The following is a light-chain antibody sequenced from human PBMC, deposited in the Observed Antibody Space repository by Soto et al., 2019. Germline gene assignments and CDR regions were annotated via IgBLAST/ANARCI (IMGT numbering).Light chain of an antibody. CDR1: NSDVGIYNY. V-gene: IGLV2-14*01. Sequence: QSALTQPASVSGSPGQSITISCTGTNSDVGIYNYVSWYQQHPGKAPKLMIYDVSNRPSGVSNRFSGSKSGNTASLTISGLQAEDEADYYCSSYTSSSTQVFGTGTKLTVL. CDR2: DVS. CDR3: SSYTSSSTQV. J-gene: IGLJ1*01.